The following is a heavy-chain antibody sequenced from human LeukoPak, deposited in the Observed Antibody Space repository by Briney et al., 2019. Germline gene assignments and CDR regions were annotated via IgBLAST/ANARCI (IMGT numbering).Heavy chain of an antibody. V-gene: IGHV3-53*01. D-gene: IGHD3-22*01. J-gene: IGHJ4*02. CDR2: IYSGGST. CDR1: GFTVSSNY. CDR3: ASDFYYDSSGYYGNDY. Sequence: GGSLRLSCAASGFTVSSNYTSWVRQAPGKGLEWVSVIYSGGSTYYADSVKGRFTISRDNSKNTLYPQMNSLRAEDTAVYYCASDFYYDSSGYYGNDYWGQGTLVTVSS.